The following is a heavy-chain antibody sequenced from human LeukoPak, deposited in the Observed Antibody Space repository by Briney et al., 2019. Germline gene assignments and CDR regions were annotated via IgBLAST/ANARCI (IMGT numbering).Heavy chain of an antibody. CDR1: GYTFTSYG. CDR3: ARVTDCSSTSCYPYYFDY. J-gene: IGHJ4*02. D-gene: IGHD2-2*01. Sequence: ASVKVSCKASGYTFTSYGISWVRQAPGQGLEWMGWISVYNGNTKYAQKLQGRVTMTTDTSTSTAYMEPRSLRSDDTAVYYCARVTDCSSTSCYPYYFDYWGQGTLVTVSS. CDR2: ISVYNGNT. V-gene: IGHV1-18*01.